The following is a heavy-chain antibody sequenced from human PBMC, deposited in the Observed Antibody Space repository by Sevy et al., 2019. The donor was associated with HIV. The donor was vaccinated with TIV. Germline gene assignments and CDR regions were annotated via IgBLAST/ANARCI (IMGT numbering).Heavy chain of an antibody. V-gene: IGHV1-24*01. Sequence: ASVKVSCKVSGYTLTELSMHWVRQAPGKGLEWMGGFDPEDGETIYVQKFQGRVTMTGDTSTDTAYMELSSLRSEDTAVYYRATGSTPPGYYDSSGYYDAFDIWGQGTMVTVSS. J-gene: IGHJ3*02. D-gene: IGHD3-22*01. CDR1: GYTLTELS. CDR3: ATGSTPPGYYDSSGYYDAFDI. CDR2: FDPEDGET.